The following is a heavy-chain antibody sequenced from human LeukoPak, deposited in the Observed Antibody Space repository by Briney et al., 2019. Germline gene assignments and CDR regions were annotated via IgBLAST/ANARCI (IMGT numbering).Heavy chain of an antibody. CDR2: ISYGGSNK. CDR1: GFTFSSYG. J-gene: IGHJ4*02. CDR3: AKRGGVEYYFDY. V-gene: IGHV3-30*18. D-gene: IGHD3-16*01. Sequence: PGGSLRLSCAVSGFTFSSYGMHWVRQAPGKGLEWVAVISYGGSNKYYADSVKGRFTSSRDNSKNTLYLQMSSLRGEDTAVYFCAKRGGVEYYFDYWGQGTLVSVSS.